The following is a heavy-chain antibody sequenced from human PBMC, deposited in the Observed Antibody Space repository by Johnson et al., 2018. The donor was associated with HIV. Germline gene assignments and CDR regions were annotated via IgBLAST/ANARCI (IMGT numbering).Heavy chain of an antibody. J-gene: IGHJ3*02. V-gene: IGHV3-74*02. CDR1: GFTFSSYW. Sequence: VQLVESGGGLVQPGGSLRLSCAASGFTFSSYWMHWVHQAPGKGLVWVSRLNSDGSSTSYADSVKGRFTLSRDNAKNTLYLQMNSLRAEDTAVYFCARGPIADDAFDIWGQGTMVIVSS. D-gene: IGHD3-16*02. CDR2: LNSDGSST. CDR3: ARGPIADDAFDI.